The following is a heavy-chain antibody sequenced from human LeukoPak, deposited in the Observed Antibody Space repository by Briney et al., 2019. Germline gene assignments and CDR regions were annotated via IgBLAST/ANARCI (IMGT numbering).Heavy chain of an antibody. CDR3: GRLRGAMTTVTSDFDY. CDR1: GGSIIGSSYY. Sequence: PSETLSLTCTVSGGSIIGSSYYWGWIRQPPGKGLEWIGSAFYNGDTYYKSSLKSRVTISVDTSKNQFSLKLSSVTAADTDVYYCGRLRGAMTTVTSDFDYWGQGTLVTVSS. J-gene: IGHJ4*02. V-gene: IGHV4-39*01. D-gene: IGHD4-17*01. CDR2: AFYNGDT.